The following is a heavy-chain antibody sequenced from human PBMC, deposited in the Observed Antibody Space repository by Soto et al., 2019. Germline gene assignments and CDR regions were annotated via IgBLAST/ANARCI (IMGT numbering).Heavy chain of an antibody. V-gene: IGHV1-3*01. CDR3: ARDIQTGDYPGEIVFDI. Sequence: ASVKVSCKASGYTFTSYAMHWVRQAPGQRLEWMGWINAGNGNTKYSQKFQGRVTMTTDTSTSTAYMELRSLRSDDTAVYYCARDIQTGDYPGEIVFDIWGQGTMVTVSS. CDR2: INAGNGNT. D-gene: IGHD4-17*01. J-gene: IGHJ3*02. CDR1: GYTFTSYA.